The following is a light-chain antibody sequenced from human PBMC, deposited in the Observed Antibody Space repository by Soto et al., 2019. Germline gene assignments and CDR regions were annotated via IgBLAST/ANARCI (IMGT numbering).Light chain of an antibody. J-gene: IGKJ1*01. CDR3: QQYNNWPPWT. Sequence: IVMTQSPDTLSVSPGERATLSCRASQTIYNNVAWYQKRPGQAPRLLIYHTSSRATGIPARFSGSGSGTEFTLTISSLQSEDFAVYYCQQYNNWPPWTFGQGTKVDIK. CDR2: HTS. V-gene: IGKV3-15*01. CDR1: QTIYNN.